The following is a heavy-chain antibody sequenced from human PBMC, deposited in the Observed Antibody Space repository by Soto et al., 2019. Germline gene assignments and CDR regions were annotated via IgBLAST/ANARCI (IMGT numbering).Heavy chain of an antibody. J-gene: IGHJ4*02. D-gene: IGHD4-17*01. CDR2: IYYSGST. CDR1: GGSISSGDYY. V-gene: IGHV4-30-4*01. Sequence: KPSETLSLTCTVSGGSISSGDYYWSWIRQPPGKGLEWIGYIYYSGSTYYNPSLKSRVTISVDTSKNQFSLKLSSVTAADTAVYYCAKTTVTTFRVNYQLYFDYWGQGTLVTVSS. CDR3: AKTTVTTFRVNYQLYFDY.